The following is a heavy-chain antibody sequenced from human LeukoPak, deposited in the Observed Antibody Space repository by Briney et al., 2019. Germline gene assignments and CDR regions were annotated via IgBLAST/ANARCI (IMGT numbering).Heavy chain of an antibody. CDR1: GFTFSNYW. CDR2: ADSDESNT. D-gene: IGHD3-3*01. J-gene: IGHJ4*02. Sequence: GGSLRLSCAASGFTFSNYWMHWVRHAPGKGLVWVSRADSDESNTDYADAVKGRFTISRDNAKNTLYLEMNSLRAEDMAVYYCARVSGDFWSGYSFDSWGQGTLVVVSS. V-gene: IGHV3-74*01. CDR3: ARVSGDFWSGYSFDS.